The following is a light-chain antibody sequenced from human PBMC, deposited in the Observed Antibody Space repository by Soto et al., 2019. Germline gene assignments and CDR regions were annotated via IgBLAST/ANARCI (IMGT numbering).Light chain of an antibody. CDR1: QSVSSY. J-gene: IGKJ2*01. CDR3: QQRSNWPPYT. Sequence: EIVLTQSPATLSLSPGERATLSCRASQSVSSYLAWYQQKPGQAPRPLIYDASNRATGIPARFSGSGSGTDFPLTISSLETEEFAVYYCQQRSNWPPYTFGQGTKLEIK. V-gene: IGKV3-11*01. CDR2: DAS.